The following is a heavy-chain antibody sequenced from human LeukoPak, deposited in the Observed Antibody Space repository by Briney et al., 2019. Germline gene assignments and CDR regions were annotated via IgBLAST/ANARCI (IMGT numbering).Heavy chain of an antibody. J-gene: IGHJ6*03. CDR1: GYTFTGYY. CDR3: AREVVGATGAHYYYYMDV. V-gene: IGHV1-2*02. D-gene: IGHD1-26*01. CDR2: INPNSGGT. Sequence: ASVKVSCKASGYTFTGYYMHWVRQAPGQGLEWMGWINPNSGGTNYAQKFQGRVTMTRDTSISTAYMELSRLRFDDTAVYYCAREVVGATGAHYYYYMDVWGKGTTVTVSS.